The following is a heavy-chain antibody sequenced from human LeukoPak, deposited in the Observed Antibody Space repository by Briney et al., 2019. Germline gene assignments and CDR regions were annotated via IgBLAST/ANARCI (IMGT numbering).Heavy chain of an antibody. CDR1: GGSISSGSYY. CDR2: IYTSGST. J-gene: IGHJ3*02. D-gene: IGHD6-13*01. V-gene: IGHV4-61*02. CDR3: ARDGAAFTRAFDI. Sequence: KASETLSLTCTVSGGSISSGSYYWSWIRQPAGKGLEWIGRIYTSGSTNYNPSLKSRVTMSVDTSKNQFSLKLSSVTAADTAVYYCARDGAAFTRAFDIWGQGTMVTVSS.